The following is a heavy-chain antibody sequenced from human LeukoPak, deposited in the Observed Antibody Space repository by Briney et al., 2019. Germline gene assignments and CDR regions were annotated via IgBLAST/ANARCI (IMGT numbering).Heavy chain of an antibody. CDR1: GYSFTSYG. CDR3: ARAPSGFTYGPGDH. CDR2: ISTYDGDA. V-gene: IGHV1-18*01. Sequence: ASVKVSFKASGYSFTSYGITWVRQAPGQGLEWMGWISTYDGDANYAQQLQGRVTMTTDTSTITAYMELRSLRSDDTAVCYCARAPSGFTYGPGDHWGQGTLVTVSS. J-gene: IGHJ4*02. D-gene: IGHD5-18*01.